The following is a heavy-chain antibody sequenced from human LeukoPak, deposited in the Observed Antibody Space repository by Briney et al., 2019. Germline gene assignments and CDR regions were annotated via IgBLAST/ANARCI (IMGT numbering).Heavy chain of an antibody. CDR1: GFTFSSYA. CDR3: ANGPVLANFDY. D-gene: IGHD4/OR15-4a*01. CDR2: ISGSGGST. V-gene: IGHV3-23*01. Sequence: GGSLRRSCAASGFTFSSYAMSWVRQAPGKGLEWVSAISGSGGSTYYADSVKGRFTISRDNSKNTLYLQMNSLRAEDTAVYYCANGPVLANFDYWGQGTLVTVSS. J-gene: IGHJ4*02.